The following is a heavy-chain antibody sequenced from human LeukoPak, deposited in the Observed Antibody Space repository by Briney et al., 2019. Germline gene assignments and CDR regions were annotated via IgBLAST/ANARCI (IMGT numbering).Heavy chain of an antibody. CDR2: IRSKANSYAT. V-gene: IGHV3-73*01. D-gene: IGHD6-19*01. CDR3: TRLAVAGDY. J-gene: IGHJ4*02. Sequence: PGGSLRLSCAASGFTFSGSAMQWVRQASGKGLEWVGRIRSKANSYATAYAASVKGMFTISRDDSKNTAYLQMNSLKTEDTAVYYCTRLAVAGDYWGQGTLVTVSS. CDR1: GFTFSGSA.